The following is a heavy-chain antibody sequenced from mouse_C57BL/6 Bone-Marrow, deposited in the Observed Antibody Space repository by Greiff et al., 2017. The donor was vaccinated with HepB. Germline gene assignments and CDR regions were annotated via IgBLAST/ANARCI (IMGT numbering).Heavy chain of an antibody. D-gene: IGHD3-2*02. Sequence: EVKLQESGPGLVKPSQSLSLTCSVTGYSITSGYYWNWIRQFPGNKLEWMGYISYDGSNNYNPSLKNRISITRDTSKNQFFLKLNSVTTEDTATYYCARDQLRSAWFAYWGQGTLVTVSA. J-gene: IGHJ3*01. V-gene: IGHV3-6*01. CDR1: GYSITSGYY. CDR2: ISYDGSN. CDR3: ARDQLRSAWFAY.